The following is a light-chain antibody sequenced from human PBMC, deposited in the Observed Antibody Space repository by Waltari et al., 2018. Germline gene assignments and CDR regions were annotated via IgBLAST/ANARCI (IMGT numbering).Light chain of an antibody. Sequence: QSALTQPASVSGSPGQSIPISCTGTSSDVGGYNYVSWYQQHPGKAPKLMIYDVSNRPSGVSNRFSGSKSGNTASLTISGLQAEDEADYYCSSYTSSSLYVFGTGTKVTVL. CDR2: DVS. CDR3: SSYTSSSLYV. V-gene: IGLV2-14*03. J-gene: IGLJ1*01. CDR1: SSDVGGYNY.